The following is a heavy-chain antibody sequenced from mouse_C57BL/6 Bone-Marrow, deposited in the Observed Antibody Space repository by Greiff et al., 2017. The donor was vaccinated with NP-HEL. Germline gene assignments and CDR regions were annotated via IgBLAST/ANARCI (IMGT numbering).Heavy chain of an antibody. Sequence: QVQLQQSGAELARPGASVKMSCKASGYTFTSYTMHWVKQRPGQGLEWIGYINPSSGYTTYNQKFKDKATLTADKSSSTAYMQLSSLTSEDSAVYYCARSLYGSSPWFAYWGQGTLVTVSA. CDR3: ARSLYGSSPWFAY. CDR1: GYTFTSYT. V-gene: IGHV1-4*01. J-gene: IGHJ3*01. D-gene: IGHD1-1*01. CDR2: INPSSGYT.